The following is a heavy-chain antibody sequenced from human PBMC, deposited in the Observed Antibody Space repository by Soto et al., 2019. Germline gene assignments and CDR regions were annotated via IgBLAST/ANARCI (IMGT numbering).Heavy chain of an antibody. CDR3: ARGLLGWYSGSDPQVNY. CDR1: GYTFTSYA. D-gene: IGHD1-26*01. Sequence: ASVNVSCKASGYTFTSYAMHWVRQAPGQRLEWMGWINAGNGNTKYSQKFQGRVTITRDPSASTAYMELSSLRSDDTAVYYCARGLLGWYSGSDPQVNYLGQVSLVSV. CDR2: INAGNGNT. V-gene: IGHV1-3*01. J-gene: IGHJ4*02.